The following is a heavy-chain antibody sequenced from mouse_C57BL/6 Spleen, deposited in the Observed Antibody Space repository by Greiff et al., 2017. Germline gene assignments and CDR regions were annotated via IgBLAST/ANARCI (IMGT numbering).Heavy chain of an antibody. J-gene: IGHJ2*01. Sequence: VQLQQPGAELVMPGASVKLSCKASGYTFTSYWMHWVKQRPGQGLEWIGEIDPSDSYTNHNQKFKGKSTLTVDKSSSTAYMQLSSLTSEDSAVYYCARRGFDYWGQGTTLTVSS. V-gene: IGHV1-69*01. CDR3: ARRGFDY. CDR1: GYTFTSYW. CDR2: IDPSDSYT.